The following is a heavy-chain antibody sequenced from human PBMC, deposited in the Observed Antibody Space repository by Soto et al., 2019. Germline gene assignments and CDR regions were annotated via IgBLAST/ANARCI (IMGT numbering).Heavy chain of an antibody. Sequence: LRRPCAASGFTYSSYWMHWVHQAPGKGLVWVSRINSDGSSTSYADSVKGRFTISRDNAKNTLYRQMNCLRAEDTAVYYCARVIDYYDSSGYYPPDYWGQGT. V-gene: IGHV3-74*01. CDR2: INSDGSST. D-gene: IGHD3-22*01. CDR1: GFTYSSYW. CDR3: ARVIDYYDSSGYYPPDY. J-gene: IGHJ4*02.